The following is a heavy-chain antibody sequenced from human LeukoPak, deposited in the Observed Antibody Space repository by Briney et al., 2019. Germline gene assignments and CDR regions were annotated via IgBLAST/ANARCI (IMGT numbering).Heavy chain of an antibody. V-gene: IGHV5-51*01. Sequence: GESLKISCKGSGYSFTSYWIGWVRQMPGKGLEWMGIIYPGDSDTRYSPSFQGQVTISADKSISTAYLQWSSLKASDTAMYYCARHRLAWNDVTDAFDIWGQGTMVTVS. J-gene: IGHJ3*02. CDR3: ARHRLAWNDVTDAFDI. CDR2: IYPGDSDT. CDR1: GYSFTSYW. D-gene: IGHD1-1*01.